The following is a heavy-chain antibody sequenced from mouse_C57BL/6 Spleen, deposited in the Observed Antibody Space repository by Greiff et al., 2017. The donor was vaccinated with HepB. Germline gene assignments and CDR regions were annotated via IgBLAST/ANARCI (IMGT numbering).Heavy chain of an antibody. D-gene: IGHD2-14*01. CDR2: ISGGGGNT. V-gene: IGHV5-9*01. Sequence: LVESGGGLVKPGGSLKLSCAASGFTFSSYTMSWVRQTPEKRLEWVATISGGGGNTYYPDSVKGRFTISRDNAKNTLYLQMSSLRSEDTALYYCARHDLEMAYRKGGYFDVWGTGTTVTVSS. J-gene: IGHJ1*03. CDR1: GFTFSSYT. CDR3: ARHDLEMAYRKGGYFDV.